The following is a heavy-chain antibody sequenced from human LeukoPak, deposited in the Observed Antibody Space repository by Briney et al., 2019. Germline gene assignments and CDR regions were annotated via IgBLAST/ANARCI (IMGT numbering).Heavy chain of an antibody. D-gene: IGHD3-22*01. CDR1: GGSISSYY. CDR2: IYYSGST. J-gene: IGHJ4*02. CDR3: ARESYDSSGLDY. Sequence: SETLSLTCTVSGGSISSYYWSWIRQPPGKGLEWIGYIYYSGSTNYNPSLKSRVTISVDTSKNQFSPKLSSVTAADTAVYYCARESYDSSGLDYWGQGTLVTVSS. V-gene: IGHV4-59*01.